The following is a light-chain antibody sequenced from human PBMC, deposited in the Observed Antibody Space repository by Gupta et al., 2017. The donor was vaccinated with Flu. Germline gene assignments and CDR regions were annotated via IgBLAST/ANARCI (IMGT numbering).Light chain of an antibody. CDR2: SKN. V-gene: IGLV1-44*01. CDR1: SSNIGSNT. CDR3: AAWDDSLNGTGV. Sequence: QSVLTQPPSASGTPGQRLTIPCSGSSSNIGSNTVNWYQQLPGTAPKLLIYSKNQRPSGVPDRFSGSKSGTSAALAISGLQSEDEADYYCAAWDDSLNGTGVFGGGTKLTVL. J-gene: IGLJ2*01.